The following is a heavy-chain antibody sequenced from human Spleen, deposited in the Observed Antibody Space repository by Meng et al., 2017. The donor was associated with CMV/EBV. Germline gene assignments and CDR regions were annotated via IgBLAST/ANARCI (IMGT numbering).Heavy chain of an antibody. V-gene: IGHV4-34*01. D-gene: IGHD2-15*01. CDR2: INHSGST. CDR3: ARAEYCSGGSCYLDY. J-gene: IGHJ4*02. CDR1: GGSFSGYY. Sequence: QVTLQRWGAVLLKPSEALSLPCAVYGGSFSGYYWSWFRQPPGKGLEWIGEINHSGSTNYNPYLKSRVTISVDTSKNQFYLKLSSVTAADTAVYYCARAEYCSGGSCYLDYWGQGTLVTVSS.